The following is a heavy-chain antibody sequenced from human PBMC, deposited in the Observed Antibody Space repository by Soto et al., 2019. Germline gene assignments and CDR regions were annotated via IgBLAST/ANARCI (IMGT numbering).Heavy chain of an antibody. CDR2: IWYDGSNK. V-gene: IGHV3-33*01. CDR1: GFTFSSYG. D-gene: IGHD3-10*01. J-gene: IGHJ6*02. CDR3: ARLFRSEYGMDV. Sequence: PGGSRRLSCAAGGFTFSSYGMHRVRQAPGKGLEWVAVIWYDGSNKYYADSVKGRFTISRDNSKNTLYLQMNSPRAEVTAVYSCARLFRSEYGMDVWGQGTTVTVSS.